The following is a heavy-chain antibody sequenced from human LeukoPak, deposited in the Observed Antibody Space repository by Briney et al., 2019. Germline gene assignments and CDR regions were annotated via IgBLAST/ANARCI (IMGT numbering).Heavy chain of an antibody. Sequence: SETLSLTCIVSGGSTSGGNYYWGWIRRPPGKGLEWIGGISSSGSTYYNPSLKSRITISIDTSKNHFSLKLSSVTAADTAVYYCARLGAGPTYYDFWSGYSSFYFDYWGQGTLVTVSS. V-gene: IGHV4-39*02. CDR1: GGSTSGGNYY. D-gene: IGHD3-3*01. CDR3: ARLGAGPTYYDFWSGYSSFYFDY. CDR2: ISSSGST. J-gene: IGHJ4*02.